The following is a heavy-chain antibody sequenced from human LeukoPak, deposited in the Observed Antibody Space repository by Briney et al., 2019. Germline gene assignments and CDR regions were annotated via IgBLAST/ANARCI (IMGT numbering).Heavy chain of an antibody. CDR3: AKGVITFGGVTGYFDY. CDR1: GFTFSSYA. CDR2: ISGSGGST. V-gene: IGHV3-23*01. D-gene: IGHD3-16*01. J-gene: IGHJ4*02. Sequence: GGSLRLSCAASGFTFSSYAMSWVRQAPGKGLEWVSAISGSGGSTYYADSVKGRFTISRDNSKNTLYLQMNSLRAEDTAVYYCAKGVITFGGVTGYFDYWGQGTLVTVSS.